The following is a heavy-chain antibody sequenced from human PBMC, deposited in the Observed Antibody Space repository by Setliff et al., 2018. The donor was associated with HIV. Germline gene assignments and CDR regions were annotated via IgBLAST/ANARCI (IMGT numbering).Heavy chain of an antibody. J-gene: IGHJ4*02. V-gene: IGHV4-59*11. CDR2: IYYSGST. CDR1: GGSISSHY. CDR3: ARTQTEFDY. Sequence: SETLSLTCTVSGGSISSHYWSWIRQPPGKGLEWIGSIYYSGSTNYNPSLKSRVTISVDTSKNQFSLKLSSVTAADTAVYYCARTQTEFDYWGQGTLVTVSS. D-gene: IGHD1-1*01.